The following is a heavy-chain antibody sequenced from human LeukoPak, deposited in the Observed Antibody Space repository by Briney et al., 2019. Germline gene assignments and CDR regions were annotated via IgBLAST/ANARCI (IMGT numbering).Heavy chain of an antibody. Sequence: RGSLRLSCAASGFIFSRYWMHWVRQAPGKELVWVSRINKDGSITNSADSVKGRFTISRDNAKDTLYLQMDSLRAEDTAIYFCARGPSVLGAIDNWGQGTLVAVSS. CDR3: ARGPSVLGAIDN. D-gene: IGHD3-10*01. CDR2: INKDGSIT. CDR1: GFIFSRYW. V-gene: IGHV3-74*01. J-gene: IGHJ4*02.